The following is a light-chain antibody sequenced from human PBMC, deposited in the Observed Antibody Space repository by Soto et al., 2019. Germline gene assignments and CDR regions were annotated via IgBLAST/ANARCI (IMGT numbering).Light chain of an antibody. Sequence: QSVLTQPASVSGSPGQSITISCTGTSNDIGGYNYVSWYQQHLGKAPKLMIYEVSNRPSGISNRFSASKSGNAASLTISGLQAEYDADYYSSSYTTSSTYVVGTSTNVTVL. V-gene: IGLV2-14*01. J-gene: IGLJ1*01. CDR1: SNDIGGYNY. CDR2: EVS. CDR3: SSYTTSSTYV.